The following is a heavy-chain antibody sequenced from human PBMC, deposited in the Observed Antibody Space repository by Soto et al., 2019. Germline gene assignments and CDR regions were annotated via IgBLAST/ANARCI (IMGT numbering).Heavy chain of an antibody. CDR2: VSPYNDYT. Sequence: QVQLAQSANEVKKPGASVRVSCKAAGYTFIRYGIAWVRQAPGQGLEWMGSVSPYNDYTVYAQKFQGRVSMTADTATRTVYMKLRGLKSDDTAVYYCARRGYYDNSWGKLSHYGLDVWGQGTSVSVSS. V-gene: IGHV1-18*01. CDR1: GYTFIRYG. J-gene: IGHJ6*02. CDR3: ARRGYYDNSWGKLSHYGLDV. D-gene: IGHD3-16*01.